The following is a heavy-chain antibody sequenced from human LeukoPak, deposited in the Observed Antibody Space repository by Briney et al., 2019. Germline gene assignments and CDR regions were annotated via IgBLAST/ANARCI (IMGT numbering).Heavy chain of an antibody. D-gene: IGHD3-10*01. CDR2: INPNSGGT. CDR1: GGTFSSYA. CDR3: ARDIVPTMVRGVINDY. Sequence: GASVKVSCKASGGTFSSYAISWVRQAPGQGLEWMGWINPNSGGTKYAQKFQDRVTMTRDTSISTVYMELSRLRSDDTAVYYCARDIVPTMVRGVINDYWGQGTLVTVSS. J-gene: IGHJ4*02. V-gene: IGHV1-2*02.